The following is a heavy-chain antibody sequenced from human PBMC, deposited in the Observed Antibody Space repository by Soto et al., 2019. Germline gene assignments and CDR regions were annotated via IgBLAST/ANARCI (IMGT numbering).Heavy chain of an antibody. CDR3: AKANRIDFYYYYGLDV. V-gene: IGHV3-23*01. J-gene: IGHJ6*02. Sequence: VSLRLSCAASGFTFSSYAMSWVRQAPGKGLEWVSAISGSAIYTYYADSVKGRFTISRDNSKKMLYLHMNSLRPDDTAVYFCAKANRIDFYYYYGLDVWGQGTTVTVSS. CDR2: ISGSAIYT. CDR1: GFTFSSYA. D-gene: IGHD3-3*01.